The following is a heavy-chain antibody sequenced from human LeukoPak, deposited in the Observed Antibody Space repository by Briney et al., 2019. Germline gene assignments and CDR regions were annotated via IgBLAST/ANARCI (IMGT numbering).Heavy chain of an antibody. V-gene: IGHV3-30*04. D-gene: IGHD6-19*01. J-gene: IGHJ4*02. CDR1: GFTFSSYA. CDR3: TRDRGYSSGWPNFDY. Sequence: GRSLRLSCAASGFTFSSYAMHWVRQAPGKGLQWVAVISYDGGNKYYADSVKGRFTITRDNSKNTLYLQMNSLRAEDTAVYYCTRDRGYSSGWPNFDYWGQGTLVTVSS. CDR2: ISYDGGNK.